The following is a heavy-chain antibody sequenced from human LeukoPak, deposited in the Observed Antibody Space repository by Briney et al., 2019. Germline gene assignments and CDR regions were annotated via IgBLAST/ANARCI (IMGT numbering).Heavy chain of an antibody. Sequence: SETLSLTCTVSGGSISSSSYYWGWIRQPPGKGLEWIGSIYYSGSTYYNPSLKSRVTISVDTSKNQFSLKLSSVTAADTAVYYCARRPIAVADWFDPWGQGTLVTVSS. J-gene: IGHJ5*02. D-gene: IGHD6-19*01. V-gene: IGHV4-39*01. CDR1: GGSISSSSYY. CDR2: IYYSGST. CDR3: ARRPIAVADWFDP.